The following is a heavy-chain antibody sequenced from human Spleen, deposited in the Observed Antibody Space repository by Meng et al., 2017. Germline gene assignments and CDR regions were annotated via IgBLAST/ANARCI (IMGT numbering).Heavy chain of an antibody. J-gene: IGHJ4*02. CDR3: ARGAEGSGYNSDY. V-gene: IGHV3-23*01. CDR1: GFTFNTYT. CDR2: IGDSGGRM. Sequence: GESLKISCAASGFTFNTYTMNWVRQVPGKGLEWVSSIGDSGGRMYYAESVKGRFTISRDNAKNTLYLQMNSLRAEDTAVYYCARGAEGSGYNSDYWGQGTLVTVSS. D-gene: IGHD3-22*01.